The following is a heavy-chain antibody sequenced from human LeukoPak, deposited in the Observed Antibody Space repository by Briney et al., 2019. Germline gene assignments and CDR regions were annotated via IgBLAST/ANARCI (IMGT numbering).Heavy chain of an antibody. D-gene: IGHD5-18*01. CDR2: ISGSGGST. CDR1: GFTFSSYA. Sequence: GGSLRLSRAASGFTFSSYAMSWVRQAPGKGLEWVSAISGSGGSTYYADSVKGRFTISRDNSKNTLYLQMNSLRAEDTAVYYCARSFGYGVDAFDIWGQGTMVTVSS. CDR3: ARSFGYGVDAFDI. J-gene: IGHJ3*02. V-gene: IGHV3-23*01.